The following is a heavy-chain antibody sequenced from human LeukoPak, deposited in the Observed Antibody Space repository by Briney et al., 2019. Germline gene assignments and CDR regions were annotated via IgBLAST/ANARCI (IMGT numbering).Heavy chain of an antibody. CDR1: GFTFSSYS. V-gene: IGHV3-48*02. Sequence: PGGSLRLSCAASGFTFSSYSMNWVRQAPGKGLEWVSYISSSSSTIYYADSVKGRFTISRDNAKNSLYLQMNSLRDEDTAVYYCARDSGYDYVWGSQQEAFDIWGQGTMVTVSS. CDR2: ISSSSSTI. D-gene: IGHD3-16*01. J-gene: IGHJ3*02. CDR3: ARDSGYDYVWGSQQEAFDI.